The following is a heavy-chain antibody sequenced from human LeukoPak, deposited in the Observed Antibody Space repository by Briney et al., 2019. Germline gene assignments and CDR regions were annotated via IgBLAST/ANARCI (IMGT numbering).Heavy chain of an antibody. Sequence: GASVKVSCKASGYTFTGYHMHWVRQAPGQGLEWMGWITPNSGETNYAQKFQGRVTLTRDTSINTAYMELSRLRSDDTAVYYCASGGGTLVGAPLTPDYWGQGTLVTVSS. CDR1: GYTFTGYH. J-gene: IGHJ4*02. V-gene: IGHV1-2*02. CDR2: ITPNSGET. D-gene: IGHD1-26*01. CDR3: ASGGGTLVGAPLTPDY.